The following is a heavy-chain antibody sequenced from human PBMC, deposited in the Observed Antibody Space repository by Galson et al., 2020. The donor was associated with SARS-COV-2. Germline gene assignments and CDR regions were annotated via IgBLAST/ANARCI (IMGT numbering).Heavy chain of an antibody. CDR1: GYTFTSYG. J-gene: IGHJ4*02. CDR3: ARGTSGVVGATPFDD. Sequence: ASVTVSCKASGYTFTSYGISWVRQAPGQGLEWMGWISAYNGNTNYAQKLQGRVTMTTDTSTSTAYMELRSLRSDDTAVYYCARGTSGVVGATPFDDWGQGTLVTVSS. CDR2: ISAYNGNT. V-gene: IGHV1-18*01. D-gene: IGHD1-26*01.